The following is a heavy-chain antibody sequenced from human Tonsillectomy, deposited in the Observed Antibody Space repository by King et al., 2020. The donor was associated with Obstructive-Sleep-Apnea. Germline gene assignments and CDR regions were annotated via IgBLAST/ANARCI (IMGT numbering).Heavy chain of an antibody. Sequence: QLVQSGAEVKKPGASVKVSCKASGYTFTNYGITWVRQAPGQGLEYMGWISAYNGNTNYAQKLQGRVTMTTDTSTSTAYMELRSLRSDDTAVYYCARDHVVATYDSSGSAWFDPWGQGTLVTVSS. CDR2: ISAYNGNT. V-gene: IGHV1-18*04. CDR1: GYTFTNYG. J-gene: IGHJ5*02. CDR3: ARDHVVATYDSSGSAWFDP. D-gene: IGHD3-22*01.